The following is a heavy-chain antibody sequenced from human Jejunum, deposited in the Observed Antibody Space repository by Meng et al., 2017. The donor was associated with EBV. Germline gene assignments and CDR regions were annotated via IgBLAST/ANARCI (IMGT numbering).Heavy chain of an antibody. Sequence: EVQLVESGGGLVRPGGSLRLSCGASGFTFSSNWMHWVRQTPGKRLVWVSRISGDGSSTNYADSVKGRFTISRDNAKNTLYLQMNSLRAEDTALYYCVKRAAAGGFFDSWGPGTMVTVSS. J-gene: IGHJ4*02. CDR3: VKRAAAGGFFDS. V-gene: IGHV3-74*01. D-gene: IGHD6-13*01. CDR1: GFTFSSNW. CDR2: ISGDGSST.